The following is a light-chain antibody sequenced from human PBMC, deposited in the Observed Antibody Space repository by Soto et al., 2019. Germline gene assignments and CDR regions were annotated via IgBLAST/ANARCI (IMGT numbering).Light chain of an antibody. CDR1: SSDVGGNNY. CDR3: CSFGGSYTLAV. CDR2: DVR. J-gene: IGLJ2*01. Sequence: QSALTQPRSVSGSPGQSVAISCTGTSSDVGGNNYVSWYQQHPVKAPKLMIYDVRQRSSGVPERFSGSKSGNTASLTISGLQDEDQDDYYCCSFGGSYTLAVVGGGTKVTVL. V-gene: IGLV2-11*01.